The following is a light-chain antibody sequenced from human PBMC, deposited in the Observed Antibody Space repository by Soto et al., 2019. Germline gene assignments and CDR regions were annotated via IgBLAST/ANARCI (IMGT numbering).Light chain of an antibody. Sequence: QAVVIQEPSLTVSPGGPVTLTCGSSTGSVTSGHYPYWFQQKPGQAPRTLIYETSNKYSWTPARFSGSLLGGKAALTLSGAQPEDEAEYYCLLLYPGVWVFGGGTKLTVL. CDR1: TGSVTSGHY. V-gene: IGLV7-46*01. J-gene: IGLJ3*02. CDR3: LLLYPGVWV. CDR2: ETS.